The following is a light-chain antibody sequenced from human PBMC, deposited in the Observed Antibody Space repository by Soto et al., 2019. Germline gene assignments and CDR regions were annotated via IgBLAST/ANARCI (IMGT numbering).Light chain of an antibody. Sequence: EIVMTQSPATLSVSPGERATLSCRASQSVSSNLAWYQQKPGQAPRLLIYGVSNRAPGIPDRFSGSGSGTDITLTISRLEPEDFAVYYCHQSGDSPTFGQGTRVEIK. J-gene: IGKJ1*01. CDR1: QSVSSN. CDR3: HQSGDSPT. V-gene: IGKV3-20*01. CDR2: GVS.